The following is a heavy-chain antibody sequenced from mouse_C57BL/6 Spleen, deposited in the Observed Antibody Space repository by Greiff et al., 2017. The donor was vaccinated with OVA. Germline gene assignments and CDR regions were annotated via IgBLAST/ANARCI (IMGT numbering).Heavy chain of an antibody. CDR1: GYTFTSYW. CDR3: ARSFGNPWYFDV. Sequence: VQLQQPGAELVMPGASVKLSCKASGYTFTSYWMHWVKQRPGQGLEWIGEIDPSDSYTNYNQKFKGKSTLTVDKSSSTAYMQRSSLTSEDSAVYYCARSFGNPWYFDVWGTGTTVTVSS. CDR2: IDPSDSYT. V-gene: IGHV1-69*01. J-gene: IGHJ1*03. D-gene: IGHD2-1*01.